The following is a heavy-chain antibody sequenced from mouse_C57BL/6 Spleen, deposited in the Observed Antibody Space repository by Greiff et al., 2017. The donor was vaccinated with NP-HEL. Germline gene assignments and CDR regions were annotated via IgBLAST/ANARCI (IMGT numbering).Heavy chain of an antibody. V-gene: IGHV1-50*01. CDR3: ARRYYGSVYYFDY. Sequence: QVQLQQPGAELVKPGASVKLSCKASGYTFTSYWMQWVKQRPGQGLEWIGEIDPSDSYTNYNQKFKGKATLTVDTSSSTAYMQLSSLTSEDSAVYYCARRYYGSVYYFDYGGKGTTLTVSS. J-gene: IGHJ2*01. CDR1: GYTFTSYW. D-gene: IGHD1-1*01. CDR2: IDPSDSYT.